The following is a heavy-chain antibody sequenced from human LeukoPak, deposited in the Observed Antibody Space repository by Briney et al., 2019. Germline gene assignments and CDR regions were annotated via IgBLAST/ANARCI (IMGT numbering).Heavy chain of an antibody. CDR1: GFTVSSNY. J-gene: IGHJ4*02. CDR2: ISGSSGST. CDR3: AKSYYYDSSGQYYFDH. D-gene: IGHD3-22*01. Sequence: GGSLRLSCAASGFTVSSNYMSWVRQAPGKGLEWVSGISGSSGSTNYADSVKGRFTISRDKSKNTLHLQMNSLRAEDTAVYYCAKSYYYDSSGQYYFDHWGQGTLVTVSS. V-gene: IGHV3-23*01.